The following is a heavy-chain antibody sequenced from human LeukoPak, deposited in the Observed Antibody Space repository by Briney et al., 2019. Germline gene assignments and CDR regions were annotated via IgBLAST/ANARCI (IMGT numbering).Heavy chain of an antibody. Sequence: QPGGSLRLSCAASGFTVSNNYMSWVRQAPGKGLEWVSVIYSGGTTYYADSVKGRFTISRDNSKNTQYLLMNSLRAEDTAVYYSARGVYCSGGNCYGYVDYWGQGTLVTVSS. CDR3: ARGVYCSGGNCYGYVDY. CDR2: IYSGGTT. CDR1: GFTVSNNY. D-gene: IGHD2-15*01. J-gene: IGHJ4*02. V-gene: IGHV3-66*01.